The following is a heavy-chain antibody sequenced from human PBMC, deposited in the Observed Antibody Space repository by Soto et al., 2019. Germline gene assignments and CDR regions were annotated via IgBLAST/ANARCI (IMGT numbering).Heavy chain of an antibody. CDR3: ARAPTITMVRGVSNWFDP. V-gene: IGHV4-31*03. D-gene: IGHD3-10*01. Sequence: SETLSLTCTVSGGSISSGGYYWSWIRQHPGKGLEWIGYIYYSGSTYYNPSLKSRVTISVDTSKNQFSLKLSSVTAADTAVYYCARAPTITMVRGVSNWFDPWGQGTLVTVSS. J-gene: IGHJ5*02. CDR1: GGSISSGGYY. CDR2: IYYSGST.